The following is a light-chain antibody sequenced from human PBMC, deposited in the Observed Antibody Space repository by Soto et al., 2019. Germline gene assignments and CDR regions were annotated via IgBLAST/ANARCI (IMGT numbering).Light chain of an antibody. CDR3: CSYAGSGTYVV. V-gene: IGLV2-23*02. J-gene: IGLJ2*01. CDR1: SSDVGSYNL. Sequence: QPASVSGSPGQSITISCTGTSSDVGSYNLVSWYQQHPGKAPKLMISEVTKRPSGVSNRFSGSKSGNTASLTISGLQAEDEADYYCCSYAGSGTYVVFGGGTKLTVL. CDR2: EVT.